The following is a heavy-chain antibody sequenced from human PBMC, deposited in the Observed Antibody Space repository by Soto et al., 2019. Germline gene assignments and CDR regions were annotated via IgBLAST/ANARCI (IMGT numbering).Heavy chain of an antibody. CDR2: ISAYNGNT. V-gene: IGHV1-18*01. CDR3: ARYSGSYSNFDY. D-gene: IGHD1-26*01. CDR1: GGTFSSYT. J-gene: IGHJ4*02. Sequence: ASVKVSCKASGGTFSSYTTSWARQAPGQGLEWMGWISAYNGNTNYAQKLQGRVTMTTDTSTSTAYMELRSLRSDDTAVYYCARYSGSYSNFDYWGQGTLVTVSS.